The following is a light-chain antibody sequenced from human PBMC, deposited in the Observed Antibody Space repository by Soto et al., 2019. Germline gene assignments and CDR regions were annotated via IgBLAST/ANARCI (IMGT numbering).Light chain of an antibody. J-gene: IGKJ1*01. CDR3: QQYDSSFPA. V-gene: IGKV3-20*01. CDR1: QRISSNK. CDR2: GAS. Sequence: EIVLTQSPASLSLSPGERATLSCRASQRISSNKLAGYQQNPGQAPRFLIYGASSRATGIPDRFSGSGSGTDFTLTISRLEPEDFVLYYCQQYDSSFPAFGQGTKVEI.